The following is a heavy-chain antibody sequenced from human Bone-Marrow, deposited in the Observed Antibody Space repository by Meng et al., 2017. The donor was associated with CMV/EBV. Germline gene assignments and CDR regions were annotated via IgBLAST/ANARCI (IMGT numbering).Heavy chain of an antibody. V-gene: IGHV4-61*01. D-gene: IGHD6-6*01. Sequence: GSLRLSCTVSGGSVSSGSYYWSWIRQPPGKGLEWIGYIYYSGSTNYNPSLKSRVTISVDTSKNQFSLKLSSVTAADTAVYYCARGSGIAARPNPSGGMDVWGQGTTVTGSS. CDR1: GGSVSSGSYY. CDR3: ARGSGIAARPNPSGGMDV. J-gene: IGHJ6*01. CDR2: IYYSGST.